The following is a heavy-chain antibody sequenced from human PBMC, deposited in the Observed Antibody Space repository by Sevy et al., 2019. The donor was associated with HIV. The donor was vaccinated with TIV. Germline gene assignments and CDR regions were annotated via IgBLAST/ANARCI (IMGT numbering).Heavy chain of an antibody. V-gene: IGHV3-23*01. CDR1: GFTFSSYA. Sequence: GGSLRLSCAASGFTFSSYAMSWVRQAPGKGLEWVSAISGSGGSTYYADSVKGRFTISRDNSKNTLYLQMNSLRAEDTAVYYCAKDGYAGLQWLEGRTKWFDPWGQGTLVTVSS. CDR3: AKDGYAGLQWLEGRTKWFDP. CDR2: ISGSGGST. D-gene: IGHD6-19*01. J-gene: IGHJ5*02.